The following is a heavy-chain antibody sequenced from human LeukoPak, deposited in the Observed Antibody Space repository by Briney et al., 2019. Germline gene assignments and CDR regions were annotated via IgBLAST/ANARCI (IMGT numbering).Heavy chain of an antibody. J-gene: IGHJ4*02. CDR3: ARLGRDGYNYYFDY. CDR2: IYYSGST. CDR1: GGSISSSSYY. V-gene: IGHV4-39*01. Sequence: SETLSLTCTVSGGSISSSSYYWGWIRQPPGKGLEWIGSIYYSGSTYYNPSLKSRVTISVDTSKNQFSLKLSSVTAADTAVYYCARLGRDGYNYYFDYWGQGTLVTVSS. D-gene: IGHD5-24*01.